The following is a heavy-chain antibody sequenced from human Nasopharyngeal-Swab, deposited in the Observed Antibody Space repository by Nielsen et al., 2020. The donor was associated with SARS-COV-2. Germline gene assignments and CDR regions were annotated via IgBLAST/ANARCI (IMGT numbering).Heavy chain of an antibody. CDR1: GYSIISYA. CDR3: ASTSVTHADPFDI. Sequence: ASVKVSCKVYGYSIISYAIHWVRQAPGQGLEWMGWIDGGNGNTKYSQKFQGRLTITRDTSASTAYMELSSLKSEDTAFYFCASTSVTHADPFDIWGQGTVVTVSS. CDR2: IDGGNGNT. V-gene: IGHV1-3*01. J-gene: IGHJ3*02. D-gene: IGHD4-23*01.